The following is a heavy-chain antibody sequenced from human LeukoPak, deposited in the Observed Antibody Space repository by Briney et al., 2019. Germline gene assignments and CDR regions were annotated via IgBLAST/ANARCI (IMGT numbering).Heavy chain of an antibody. CDR3: ARGLYFRILEWLPGWVPHWFDP. V-gene: IGHV4-34*01. J-gene: IGHJ5*02. D-gene: IGHD3-3*01. CDR2: INHSGST. CDR1: GGSFSGYY. Sequence: KPSETLSLTCAVYGGSFSGYYWSWIRQPPGKGLEWIGEINHSGSTNYNPSLKSRVTISVDTSKNQFSLKLSSVTAADTAVYYCARGLYFRILEWLPGWVPHWFDPWGQGTLVTVSS.